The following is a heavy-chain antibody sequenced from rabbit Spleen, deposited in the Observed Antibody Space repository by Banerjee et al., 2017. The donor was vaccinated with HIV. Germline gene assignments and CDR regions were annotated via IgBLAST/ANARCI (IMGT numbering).Heavy chain of an antibody. Sequence: QEQLEESGGDLVQPEGSLTLTCKASGFSFSSSDYMCWVHQAPGKGLEWISCIAGSSSGFTYSATWAKGRFTISKTSSTTVTLQMTSLTAADTATYFCTRDTATSFSTYGMDLWGPGTLVTVS. CDR2: IAGSSSGFT. CDR1: GFSFSSSDY. J-gene: IGHJ6*01. D-gene: IGHD1-1*01. V-gene: IGHV1S45*01. CDR3: TRDTATSFSTYGMDL.